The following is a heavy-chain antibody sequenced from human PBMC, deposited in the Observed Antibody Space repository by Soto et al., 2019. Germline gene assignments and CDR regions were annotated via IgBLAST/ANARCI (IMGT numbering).Heavy chain of an antibody. V-gene: IGHV3-7*01. J-gene: IGHJ6*03. CDR3: ARDLIGFTMVRGVIRLDYYYMDV. D-gene: IGHD3-10*01. Sequence: EVQLVESGGGLVQPGGSLRLSCAASGFTFSSYWMSWVRQAPGKGLEWVANIKQDGSEKYYVDSVKGRFTISRDNAKNSLYLQMNSLRAEDTAVYYCARDLIGFTMVRGVIRLDYYYMDVWGKGTTVTVSS. CDR1: GFTFSSYW. CDR2: IKQDGSEK.